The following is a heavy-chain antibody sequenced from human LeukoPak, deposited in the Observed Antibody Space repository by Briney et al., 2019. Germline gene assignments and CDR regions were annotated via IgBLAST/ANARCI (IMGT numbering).Heavy chain of an antibody. CDR1: GGSVSSYY. V-gene: IGHV4-59*02. CDR3: AREANSPTARYWYFDL. J-gene: IGHJ2*01. CDR2: VYYSGST. D-gene: IGHD2-21*01. Sequence: PSETLSLTCTVSGGSVSSYYWGWMRQSPGKGLEWIGYVYYSGSTNYNPALKSRVTLSLDTSENQFSLKLSSVTAADTAVYYCAREANSPTARYWYFDLWGRGTQVTVSS.